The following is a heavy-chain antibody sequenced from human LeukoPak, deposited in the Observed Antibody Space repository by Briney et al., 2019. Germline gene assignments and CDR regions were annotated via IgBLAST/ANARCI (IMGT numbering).Heavy chain of an antibody. V-gene: IGHV3-74*01. J-gene: IGHJ4*02. Sequence: PGGSLRLSCAASGFTFTNYWMHWVRQAPGKGLVWVSRIDIDGTGTSYAGSVKGRFTISRDNAKNTVSLQMNSLKAEDTAVYYCGTVFDHWGPGILVTVSS. CDR2: IDIDGTGT. CDR3: GTVFDH. CDR1: GFTFTNYW.